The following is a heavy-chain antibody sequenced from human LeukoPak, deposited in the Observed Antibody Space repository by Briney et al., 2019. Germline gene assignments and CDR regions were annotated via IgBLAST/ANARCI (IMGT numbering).Heavy chain of an antibody. CDR2: ISSGSSTK. CDR1: GFSFNTYS. D-gene: IGHD6-19*01. J-gene: IGHJ4*02. Sequence: GGSLRLSCAASGFSFNTYSMNWVRQAPGKGLEWVSYISSGSSTKYYADSVKGRFTISRDNAKNSLYLQMNSLRAEDTALYYCAKDSIAVAGPLDYWGQGTLVTVSS. CDR3: AKDSIAVAGPLDY. V-gene: IGHV3-48*04.